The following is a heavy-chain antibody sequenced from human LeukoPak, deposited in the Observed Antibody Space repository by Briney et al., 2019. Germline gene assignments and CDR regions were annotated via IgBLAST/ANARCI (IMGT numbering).Heavy chain of an antibody. Sequence: GASVKVSCKASGYTFTNYYMHWVRQAPGQGLEWLGLITPSGGSTWYAQKFQGRVTMTRDTSISTAYMELSRLRSDDTAVYYCASGIRLDPLLRFLGEFDYWGQGTLVTVSS. CDR2: ITPSGGST. D-gene: IGHD3-3*01. J-gene: IGHJ4*02. CDR1: GYTFTNYY. CDR3: ASGIRLDPLLRFLGEFDY. V-gene: IGHV1-46*01.